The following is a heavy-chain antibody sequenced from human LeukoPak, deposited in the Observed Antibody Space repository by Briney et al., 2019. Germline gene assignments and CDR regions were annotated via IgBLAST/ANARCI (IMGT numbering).Heavy chain of an antibody. V-gene: IGHV2-70*11. D-gene: IGHD2-21*02. Sequence: SGPALVKPTQTLTLTCTFSGVSLSTSGMCVSWIRQPPGKALEWLARIDWDDDKYYSTSLKTRLTISKDTSKNQMVLTMTNMDPVDTATYYCARIQVVTAPYYYYYYMDVWGKGTTVTVSS. CDR1: GVSLSTSGMC. J-gene: IGHJ6*03. CDR2: IDWDDDK. CDR3: ARIQVVTAPYYYYYYMDV.